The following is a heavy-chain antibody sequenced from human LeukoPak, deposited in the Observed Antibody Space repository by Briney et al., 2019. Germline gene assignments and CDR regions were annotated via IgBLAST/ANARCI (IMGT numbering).Heavy chain of an antibody. CDR2: IKQDGSAK. CDR1: GFTFSSYY. Sequence: GVSLRLSCAASGFTFSSYYMSWVRQAPGKGLEWVASIKQDGSAKYYVDSVKGRFTIFRDNAKNSLDLQMSSLRAEDTAVYYCASQYSSSWRQYWGQGTLVTVSS. V-gene: IGHV3-7*02. CDR3: ASQYSSSWRQY. J-gene: IGHJ1*01. D-gene: IGHD6-13*01.